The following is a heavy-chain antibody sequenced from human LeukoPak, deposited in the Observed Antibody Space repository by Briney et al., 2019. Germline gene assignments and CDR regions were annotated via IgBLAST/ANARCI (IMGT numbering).Heavy chain of an antibody. CDR3: AKRRGYCSSTSCSNYGMDV. CDR2: INHSGST. CDR1: GGSFSGYY. J-gene: IGHJ6*02. V-gene: IGHV4-34*01. D-gene: IGHD2-2*03. Sequence: KPSETLSLTCAVYGGSFSGYYWSWIRQPPGKGLEWIGEINHSGSTNYNPSLESRVTISVDTSKNQFSLKLSSVTAADTAVYYCAKRRGYCSSTSCSNYGMDVWGQGTTVTVSS.